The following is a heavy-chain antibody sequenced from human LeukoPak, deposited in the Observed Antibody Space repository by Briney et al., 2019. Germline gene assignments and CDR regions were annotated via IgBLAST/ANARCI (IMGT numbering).Heavy chain of an antibody. CDR2: INHSGST. CDR3: GRVRRGGSCLDY. J-gene: IGHJ4*02. D-gene: IGHD2-15*01. CDR1: GGSFSGYY. Sequence: PSQTMSLTCAVYGGSFSGYYWSWIRHPPGKGLEWIGEINHSGSTTSNPSLKSRVTISVDTPQNQSSLKLASVTAAATAGYYCGRVRRGGSCLDYWDQGTLVTVSS. V-gene: IGHV4-34*01.